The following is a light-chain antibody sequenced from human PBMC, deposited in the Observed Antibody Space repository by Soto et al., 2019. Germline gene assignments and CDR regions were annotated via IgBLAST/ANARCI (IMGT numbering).Light chain of an antibody. CDR3: QQYDSYSWT. V-gene: IGKV1-9*01. CDR1: QAISSY. Sequence: DIQMTQSPSTLSASVGDRVTITFRASQAISSYLAWYQQKPGKAPKLLIYSASTLQSGVPSRFSGSGSGTEFTLTISNLQPEDFASYYCQQYDSYSWTFGQGTKVDIK. CDR2: SAS. J-gene: IGKJ1*01.